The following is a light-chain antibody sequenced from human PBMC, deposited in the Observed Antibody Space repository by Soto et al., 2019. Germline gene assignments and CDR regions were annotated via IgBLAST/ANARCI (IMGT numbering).Light chain of an antibody. J-gene: IGKJ2*01. CDR3: QQANSFPYT. CDR2: GAS. V-gene: IGKV3-20*01. CDR1: QSVSSSY. Sequence: EIVLTQSPGTLSLSPGERATLSCRASQSVSSSYLAWYQQKPGQAPRLLIYGASSRATGIPDRFSGSGSGTDFTLTISRLEPEDFATYYCQQANSFPYTFGQGTKLEI.